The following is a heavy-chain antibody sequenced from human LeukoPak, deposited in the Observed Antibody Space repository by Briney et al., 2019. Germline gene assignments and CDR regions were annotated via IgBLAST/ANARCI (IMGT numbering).Heavy chain of an antibody. CDR2: ISYDGSNK. CDR3: AREDRSIYYYYGMDV. J-gene: IGHJ6*02. V-gene: IGHV3-30*14. D-gene: IGHD3-3*02. Sequence: PGRSLRLSCAASGFTFSSYAMHWVRQAPGKGLGWVAVISYDGSNKYYADSVKGRFTISRDNSKNTLYLQMNSLRAEDTAVYYCAREDRSIYYYYGMDVWGQGTTVTVSS. CDR1: GFTFSSYA.